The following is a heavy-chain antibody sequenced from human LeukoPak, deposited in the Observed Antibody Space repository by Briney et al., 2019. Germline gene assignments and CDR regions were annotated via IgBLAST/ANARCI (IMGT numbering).Heavy chain of an antibody. V-gene: IGHV3-20*04. D-gene: IGHD3-22*01. J-gene: IGHJ4*02. CDR3: ARDYYDSSGYYYFDY. Sequence: GGSLRLSCAASGFTFDDYGMSWVRQAPGKGLEWVSGINWNGGSTGYADSVKGRFTISRDNAKNSLYLQMNSLRAEGTALYYCARDYYDSSGYYYFDYWGQGTLVTVSS. CDR1: GFTFDDYG. CDR2: INWNGGST.